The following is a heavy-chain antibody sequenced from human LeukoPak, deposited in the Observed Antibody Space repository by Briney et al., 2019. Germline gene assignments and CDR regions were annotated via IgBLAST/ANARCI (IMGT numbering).Heavy chain of an antibody. J-gene: IGHJ6*02. D-gene: IGHD3-22*01. V-gene: IGHV3-30*04. CDR3: ARGRVSGRGYYDSSGYRYPYYYYGMDV. CDR2: ISYDGSNK. CDR1: GFTFSSYA. Sequence: GSLRLSCAASGFTFSSYAMHWVRQAPGKGLEWVAVISYDGSNKYYADSVKGRFTISRDNSKNTLYLQMNSLRAEDTAVYYCARGRVSGRGYYDSSGYRYPYYYYGMDVWGQGTTVTVSS.